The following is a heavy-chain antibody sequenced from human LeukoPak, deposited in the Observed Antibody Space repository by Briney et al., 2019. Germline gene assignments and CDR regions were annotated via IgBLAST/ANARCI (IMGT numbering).Heavy chain of an antibody. V-gene: IGHV1-2*02. J-gene: IGHJ3*02. CDR2: INPNSGGT. CDR3: ARELDKANSSGGYPDAFDI. Sequence: ASVKVSCKASGYTFTGYYMHWVRQAPGQGVEWMGWINPNSGGTNYAQKFQGRVTMTRDTSISTAYMELSRLRSDDTAVYYCARELDKANSSGGYPDAFDIWGQGTMVTVSS. D-gene: IGHD6-19*01. CDR1: GYTFTGYY.